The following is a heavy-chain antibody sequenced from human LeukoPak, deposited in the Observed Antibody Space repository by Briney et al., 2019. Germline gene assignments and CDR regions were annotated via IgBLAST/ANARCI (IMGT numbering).Heavy chain of an antibody. J-gene: IGHJ4*02. D-gene: IGHD1-26*01. CDR2: IKQDGSEE. CDR3: ARVGYRGFDY. Sequence: GGSLRLSCAASGFTFSNFWVTWVRQAPGKGLEWVANIKQDGSEENYVDSVKGRLTISRDNGKSSLYLQMNSLRPEDTAVFYCARVGYRGFDYWGQGTLVTVSS. V-gene: IGHV3-7*04. CDR1: GFTFSNFW.